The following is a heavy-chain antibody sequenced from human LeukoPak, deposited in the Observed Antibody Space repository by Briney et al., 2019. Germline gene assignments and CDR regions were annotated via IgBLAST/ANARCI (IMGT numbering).Heavy chain of an antibody. D-gene: IGHD5-18*01. CDR1: GYTFSAYY. CDR3: AGDQDSYGYGVDY. CDR2: INPNSGGT. Sequence: ASVKVSCKASGYTFSAYYMHWVRQAPGQGLEWMGWINPNSGGTNYAQKFQGRVTMTRDTTISTVYMELSSMTSDDTAVYYCAGDQDSYGYGVDYWGQGSLVTVSS. J-gene: IGHJ4*02. V-gene: IGHV1-2*02.